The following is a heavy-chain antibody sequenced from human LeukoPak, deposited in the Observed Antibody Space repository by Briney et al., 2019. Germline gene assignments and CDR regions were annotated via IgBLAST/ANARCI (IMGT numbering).Heavy chain of an antibody. Sequence: SGTLSLTCAVSGGSISSSNWWSWVRQPPGKGLEWIGEIYHSGSTNYNPSLKSRVTISVDKSKNQFSLKLSSVTAADTAVYYCARGGRAIFGVVHDNWFDPWGQGTLVTVSS. CDR1: GGSISSSNW. CDR3: ARGGRAIFGVVHDNWFDP. CDR2: IYHSGST. D-gene: IGHD3-3*01. J-gene: IGHJ5*02. V-gene: IGHV4-4*02.